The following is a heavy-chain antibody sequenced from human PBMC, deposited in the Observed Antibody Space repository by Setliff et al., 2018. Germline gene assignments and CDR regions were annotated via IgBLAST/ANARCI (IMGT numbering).Heavy chain of an antibody. CDR1: GFIFDDYG. V-gene: IGHV3-20*04. CDR3: ASYCSSTSCPFDY. D-gene: IGHD2-2*01. J-gene: IGHJ4*02. Sequence: PSETLSLSCAASGFIFDDYGMSWVRQAPGKGLEGVSGINWNGRSTGYADSVKGRFTVSRDNAKNSLYRQMNSLRAEDTAVYYCASYCSSTSCPFDYWGQGTLVTVSS. CDR2: INWNGRST.